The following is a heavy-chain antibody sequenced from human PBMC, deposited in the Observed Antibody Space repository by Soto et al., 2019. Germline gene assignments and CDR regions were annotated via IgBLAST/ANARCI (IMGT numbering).Heavy chain of an antibody. Sequence: GGSLRLSCAATGLTVNSNYMSWVRQAPGKGLEWVSLIYSDGSRYYADSVKGRFTISRDNSKNTLYLQMSSLRVEDTAVYYCARGIFGDYWGQGTLVTVSS. CDR2: IYSDGSR. D-gene: IGHD3-10*02. CDR1: GLTVNSNY. CDR3: ARGIFGDY. J-gene: IGHJ4*02. V-gene: IGHV3-53*01.